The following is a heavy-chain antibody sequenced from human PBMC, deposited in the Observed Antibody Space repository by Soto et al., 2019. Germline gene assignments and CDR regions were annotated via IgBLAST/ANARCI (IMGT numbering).Heavy chain of an antibody. V-gene: IGHV1-18*04. CDR3: ARGQYYYDSSGYSDAFDI. CDR1: GYTFTSCG. J-gene: IGHJ3*02. CDR2: ISAYNGNT. Sequence: AAVKVPCKASGYTFTSCGISWVRQAPRQGLEWMGWISAYNGNTNYAQKIKGRVTMNTDTSTSTDYMELRSLRSDDTAVYYCARGQYYYDSSGYSDAFDIWGQGTMVTVSS. D-gene: IGHD3-22*01.